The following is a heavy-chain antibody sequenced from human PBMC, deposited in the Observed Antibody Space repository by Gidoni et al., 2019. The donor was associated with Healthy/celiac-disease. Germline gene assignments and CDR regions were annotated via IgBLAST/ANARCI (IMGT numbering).Heavy chain of an antibody. Sequence: QVQLVQSGAEVKKPGASVKVSCQASGYTFTSYYMHWVRQAPGQGLEWMGIINPSGGRTSYAQKFQGRVTMTRDTSTSTVYMELSSLRSEDTAVYYCARVTSIFGVAHPGMDVWGQGTTVTVS. D-gene: IGHD3-3*01. CDR1: GYTFTSYY. V-gene: IGHV1-46*03. CDR2: INPSGGRT. CDR3: ARVTSIFGVAHPGMDV. J-gene: IGHJ6*02.